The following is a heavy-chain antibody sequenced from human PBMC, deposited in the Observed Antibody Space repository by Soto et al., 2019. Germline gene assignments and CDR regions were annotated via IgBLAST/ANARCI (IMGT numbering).Heavy chain of an antibody. CDR3: ATMPRQTTVKNYYYYYMDV. V-gene: IGHV3-21*01. CDR1: GFTFSSYS. J-gene: IGHJ6*03. CDR2: ISSSSSYI. Sequence: GGSLRLSCAASGFTFSSYSMNWVRQAPGKGLEWVSSISSSSSYIYYADSVKGRFTISRDNAKNSLYLQMNSLRAEDTAVYYCATMPRQTTVKNYYYYYMDVWGKGTTVTVSS. D-gene: IGHD4-17*01.